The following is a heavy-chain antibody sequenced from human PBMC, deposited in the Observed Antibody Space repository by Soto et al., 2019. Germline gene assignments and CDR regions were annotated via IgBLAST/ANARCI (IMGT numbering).Heavy chain of an antibody. CDR1: GGTFGNTA. CDR2: IVPLFGTA. J-gene: IGHJ5*02. Sequence: QVQLVQSGAEVKEPGSSVNVSCKTSGGTFGNTAVTWVRQVPGQGLEWIGGIVPLFGTANYAQKFRGRVMSTADESTSTAYMDLSSLRSDDTAIYYCARDGDPGYSFWSGPLGGGRFDPWGQGSLVTVSS. D-gene: IGHD3-3*01. CDR3: ARDGDPGYSFWSGPLGGGRFDP. V-gene: IGHV1-69*12.